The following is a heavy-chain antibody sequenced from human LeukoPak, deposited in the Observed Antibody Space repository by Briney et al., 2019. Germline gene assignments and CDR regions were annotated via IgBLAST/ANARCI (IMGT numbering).Heavy chain of an antibody. D-gene: IGHD3-3*01. CDR2: ISSSSSYI. Sequence: GGSLRLSCAASGFTFSSYSMNWVRQAPGKGLEWVSSISSSSSYIYSADSVKGRFTISRDNAKNSLYLQMNSLRAEDTAVYYCARVSSYYDFWSGSPPSMDVWGKGTTVTVSS. J-gene: IGHJ6*03. CDR3: ARVSSYYDFWSGSPPSMDV. CDR1: GFTFSSYS. V-gene: IGHV3-21*01.